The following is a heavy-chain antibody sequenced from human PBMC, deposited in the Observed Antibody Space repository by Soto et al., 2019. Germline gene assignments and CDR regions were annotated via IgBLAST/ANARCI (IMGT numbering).Heavy chain of an antibody. CDR1: GDSITDGDYY. Sequence: SETLSLTCTVSGDSITDGDYYWGWIRQPPGKDLEWIAYIYYNGIIHYNPSLKSRVTISLDPSKNQFSLTMTSVTDADTAVYSCARGIREGFDPWGQGTLVTVSS. J-gene: IGHJ5*02. V-gene: IGHV4-30-4*01. CDR2: IYYNGII. CDR3: ARGIREGFDP. D-gene: IGHD1-20*01.